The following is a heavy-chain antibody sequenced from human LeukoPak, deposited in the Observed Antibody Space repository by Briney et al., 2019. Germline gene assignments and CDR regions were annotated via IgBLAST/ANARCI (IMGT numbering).Heavy chain of an antibody. Sequence: GGSLRLSCAASGFTFSSYAMHWVRQAPGKGLEWVAVISYDGSNKFYADSVKGRFTLSRDNSKNTLYLQMNSLRMEDTAVYYCGRVGSSSWYRSSFDYWGQGTLVTVSS. V-gene: IGHV3-30-3*01. CDR3: GRVGSSSWYRSSFDY. CDR2: ISYDGSNK. D-gene: IGHD6-13*01. J-gene: IGHJ4*02. CDR1: GFTFSSYA.